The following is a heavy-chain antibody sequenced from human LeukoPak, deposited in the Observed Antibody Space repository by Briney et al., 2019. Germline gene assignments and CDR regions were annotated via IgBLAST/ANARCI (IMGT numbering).Heavy chain of an antibody. CDR3: ARGDIVVVTAIPYAFDI. CDR2: ISGYNGNT. Sequence: ASVKVSCKASGYIFTTYSISWVRQAPGQGLEWMGWISGYNGNTNYAQKFQGRVTMTRDTSTSTVYMELSSLRSEDTAVYYCARGDIVVVTAIPYAFDIWGQGTMVTVSS. V-gene: IGHV1-18*01. CDR1: GYIFTTYS. D-gene: IGHD2-21*02. J-gene: IGHJ3*02.